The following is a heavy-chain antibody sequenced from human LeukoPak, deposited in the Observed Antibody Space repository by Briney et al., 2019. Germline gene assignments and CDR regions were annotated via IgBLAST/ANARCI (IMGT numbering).Heavy chain of an antibody. Sequence: PGGSLRLSCAASGFTFRDYYMSWIRQAPGKGLEWISYISSSAGTIHYVDSVKGRFTISRDNAKNSLYLQMDSLRVEDTAVYYCATSVTRRRLDWFIDLSGRGTLVSVSS. CDR1: GFTFRDYY. D-gene: IGHD4-17*01. CDR3: ATSVTRRRLDWFIDL. CDR2: ISSSAGTI. J-gene: IGHJ2*01. V-gene: IGHV3-11*04.